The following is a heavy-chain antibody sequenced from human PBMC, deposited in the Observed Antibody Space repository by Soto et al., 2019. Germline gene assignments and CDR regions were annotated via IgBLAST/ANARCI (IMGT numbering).Heavy chain of an antibody. CDR3: ARMYGDYENFDY. V-gene: IGHV3-30-3*01. CDR1: GFTFSSYA. D-gene: IGHD4-17*01. J-gene: IGHJ4*02. CDR2: ISYDGSNK. Sequence: AGGSLRLSCAASGFTFSSYAMHWVRQAPGKGLEWVAVISYDGSNKYYADSVKGRFTISRDNSKNTLYLQMNSLRAEDTAVYYCARMYGDYENFDYWGQGTLVTVSS.